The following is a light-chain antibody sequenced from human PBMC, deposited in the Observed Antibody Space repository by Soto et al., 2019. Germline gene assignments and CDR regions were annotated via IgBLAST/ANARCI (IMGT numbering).Light chain of an antibody. V-gene: IGKV3-11*01. CDR2: YAS. J-gene: IGKJ4*01. CDR1: QTVSRY. Sequence: VLTQSPATLSLSPGERATLSCRASQTVSRYLAWYQQKPGPAPRLLIYYASNRAAGIPARFSGSGSGTDYTVHISSLAPEDFAVYYCQQRSTWPFLTFGGGTKVEI. CDR3: QQRSTWPFLT.